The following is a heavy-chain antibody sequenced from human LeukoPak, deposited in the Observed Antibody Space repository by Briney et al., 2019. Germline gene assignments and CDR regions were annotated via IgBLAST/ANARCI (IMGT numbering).Heavy chain of an antibody. CDR2: INHSRST. D-gene: IGHD6-13*01. V-gene: IGHV4-34*01. J-gene: IGHJ5*02. Sequence: SETLSLTCAVYGGSFSGYYWSWIRQPPGKGLEWIGEINHSRSTNYNPSLKSRVTISVDTSKNQFSLKLSSVTAADTAIYYCARAYHSSWYLNWFDPWGQGTLVTVSS. CDR1: GGSFSGYY. CDR3: ARAYHSSWYLNWFDP.